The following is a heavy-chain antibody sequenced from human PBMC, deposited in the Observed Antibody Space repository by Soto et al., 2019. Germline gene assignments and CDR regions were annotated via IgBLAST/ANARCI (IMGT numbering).Heavy chain of an antibody. D-gene: IGHD6-6*01. Sequence: GASVKVSCKASGFSFTGYYIHWLRQAPGQGLEWMGWINAHSGGTEYAQKVQGRVTLTRDTSIATAYLPLTSLTSDDTALYYCAKDLTRQLAYWLDPWGQGTQVTVSS. CDR2: INAHSGGT. CDR3: AKDLTRQLAYWLDP. V-gene: IGHV1-2*02. J-gene: IGHJ5*02. CDR1: GFSFTGYY.